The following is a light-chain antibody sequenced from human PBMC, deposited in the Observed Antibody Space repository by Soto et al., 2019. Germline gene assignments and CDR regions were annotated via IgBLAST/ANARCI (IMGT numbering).Light chain of an antibody. J-gene: IGKJ1*01. CDR1: QSVSNNY. V-gene: IGKV3-20*01. CDR2: GAS. CDR3: QQSGSLGT. Sequence: GLTQSLGAVSLSPEERAALSGMASQSVSNNYLAWYQQKPGQAPRLLIYGASNRATGIPDRFSGSGSGTDFTLTISSLEPEDFPVYYCQQSGSLGTSCQRTNVDIK.